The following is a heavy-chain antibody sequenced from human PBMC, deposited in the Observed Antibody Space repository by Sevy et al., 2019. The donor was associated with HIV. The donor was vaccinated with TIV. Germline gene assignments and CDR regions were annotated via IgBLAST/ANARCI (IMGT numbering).Heavy chain of an antibody. CDR2: IYYSGST. CDR3: ARDGYDFWSGYYSPTDYYYYYMDV. Sequence: SETLSLTCTVSGGSISSYYWSWIRQPPGKGLEWIGYIYYSGSTNYNPSLKSRVTISVDTSKNQFSLKLSSVTAADTAVYYCARDGYDFWSGYYSPTDYYYYYMDVWGKGTTVTVSS. J-gene: IGHJ6*03. V-gene: IGHV4-59*01. CDR1: GGSISSYY. D-gene: IGHD3-3*01.